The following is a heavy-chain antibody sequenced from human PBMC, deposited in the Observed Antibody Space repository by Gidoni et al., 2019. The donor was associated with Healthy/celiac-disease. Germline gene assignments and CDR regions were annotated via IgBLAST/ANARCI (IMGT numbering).Heavy chain of an antibody. D-gene: IGHD6-19*01. J-gene: IGHJ6*02. CDR2: INPNSGGT. Sequence: QVQLAQSGAEVKKPGASVKVSCKASGYTFTGYYMHWVRQAPGQGLEWMGWINPNSGGTNYAQKFQGRVTMTRDTSISTAYMELSRLRSDDTAVYYCARVAVAGIIRYGMDVWGQGTTVTVSS. CDR3: ARVAVAGIIRYGMDV. V-gene: IGHV1-2*02. CDR1: GYTFTGYY.